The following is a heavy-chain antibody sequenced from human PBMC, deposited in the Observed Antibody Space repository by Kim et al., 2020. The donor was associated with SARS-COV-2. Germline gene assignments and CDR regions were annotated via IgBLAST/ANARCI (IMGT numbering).Heavy chain of an antibody. V-gene: IGHV4-59*01. D-gene: IGHD6-19*01. Sequence: TNYNPSLKSRVTISVDTSKNQFSLKLSSVTAADTAVYYCARKAGDNWFDPWGQGTLVTVSS. CDR3: ARKAGDNWFDP. J-gene: IGHJ5*02. CDR2: T.